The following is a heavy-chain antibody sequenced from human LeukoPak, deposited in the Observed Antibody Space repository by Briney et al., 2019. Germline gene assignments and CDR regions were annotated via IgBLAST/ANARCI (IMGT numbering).Heavy chain of an antibody. D-gene: IGHD3-22*01. V-gene: IGHV3-53*01. J-gene: IGHJ4*02. CDR1: GFTVSSNY. CDR3: ARARYYYDSSGFIHFDY. CDR2: IYSGGST. Sequence: GGSLRLSCAASGFTVSSNYMSWVRQAPGKGQEWVSVIYSGGSTYYADSVKGRFTISRDNSKNTLYLQMNSLRAEDTAVYYCARARYYYDSSGFIHFDYWGQGTLVTVSS.